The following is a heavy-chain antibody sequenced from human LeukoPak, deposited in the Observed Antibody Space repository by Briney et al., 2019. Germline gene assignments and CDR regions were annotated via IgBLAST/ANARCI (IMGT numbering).Heavy chain of an antibody. CDR3: ARKGTDTSASRFDY. D-gene: IGHD3/OR15-3a*01. J-gene: IGHJ4*02. Sequence: PGGSLRLSCAASGFTFSSYYMNWVRQAPGKGLEWVSSISSSGSDMRYADALKGRFTISRDNAKSSLYLQMNSLRAEDTAVYYCARKGTDTSASRFDYWGQGTLVTVSS. V-gene: IGHV3-21*01. CDR2: ISSSGSDM. CDR1: GFTFSSYY.